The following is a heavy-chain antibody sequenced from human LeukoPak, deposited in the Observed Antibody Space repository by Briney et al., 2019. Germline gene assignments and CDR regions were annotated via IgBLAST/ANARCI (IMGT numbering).Heavy chain of an antibody. D-gene: IGHD3-22*01. V-gene: IGHV3-48*04. CDR1: GFTFSSYS. Sequence: GGSLRLSCVASGFTFSSYSMNRVRQAPGKGLEWVSYISSSSSTIYYADSVKGRFTISRDNAKNSLYLQMNSLRAEDTAVYYCARDLASMIVNYWGQGTLVTVSS. CDR2: ISSSSSTI. J-gene: IGHJ4*02. CDR3: ARDLASMIVNY.